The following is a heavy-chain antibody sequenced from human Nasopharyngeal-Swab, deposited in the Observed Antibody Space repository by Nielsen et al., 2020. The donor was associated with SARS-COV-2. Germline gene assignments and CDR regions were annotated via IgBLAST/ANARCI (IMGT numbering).Heavy chain of an antibody. V-gene: IGHV3-21*04. J-gene: IGHJ5*02. CDR2: ISSSSSYI. Sequence: GGSLRLSCAASGFTFSSYSMNWVRQAPGKGLEWVSSISSSSSYIYYADSVKGRFTISRDNAKNSLYLQMNSLRAEDTAVYYCAGNMVRGVIFVRGFDPWGQGTLVTVSS. D-gene: IGHD3-10*01. CDR3: AGNMVRGVIFVRGFDP. CDR1: GFTFSSYS.